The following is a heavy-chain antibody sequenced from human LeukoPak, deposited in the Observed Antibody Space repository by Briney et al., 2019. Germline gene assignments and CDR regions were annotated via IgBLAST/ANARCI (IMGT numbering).Heavy chain of an antibody. J-gene: IGHJ4*02. D-gene: IGHD3-10*01. Sequence: PSETLSLTCTVSGGSISSSSYYWGWIRQPPGKGPEWIAFITKDSDRVYYAESVEGRFTVSRDNAKNSLYLQMSSLRVEDTAIYYCARYHLGSYLKDPFDHWGQGSVVTVSS. V-gene: IGHV3-48*01. CDR1: GGSISSSS. CDR3: ARYHLGSYLKDPFDH. CDR2: ITKDSDRV.